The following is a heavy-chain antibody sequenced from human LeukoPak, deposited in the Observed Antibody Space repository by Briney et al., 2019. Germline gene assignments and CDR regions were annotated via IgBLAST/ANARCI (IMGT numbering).Heavy chain of an antibody. CDR3: ARVVGLTGYSSSWYSGYYYYMDV. V-gene: IGHV1-69*06. J-gene: IGHJ6*03. D-gene: IGHD6-13*01. CDR1: GYTFTSYD. Sequence: SVKVSCKASGYTFTSYDINWVRQAPGQGLEWMGGIIPIFGTTNYAQKFQDRVTITADKSTSTAYMELSSLRSEDTAVYYCARVVGLTGYSSSWYSGYYYYMDVWGKGTTVTVSS. CDR2: IIPIFGTT.